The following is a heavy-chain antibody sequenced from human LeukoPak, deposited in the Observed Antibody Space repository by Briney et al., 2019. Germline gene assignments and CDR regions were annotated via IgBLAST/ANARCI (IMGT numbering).Heavy chain of an antibody. J-gene: IGHJ3*02. Sequence: PSQTLSLTCAVSGGSISSGGYSWSWIRQPPGKGLEWIGRIYYSGSTYYNPSLKGRVTISVDTSKNQFSLKLSSVTAADTAVYYCARPYSGPRSQQLALSIWGQGTMVTVSS. V-gene: IGHV4-30-2*03. CDR1: GGSISSGGYS. CDR2: IYYSGST. D-gene: IGHD6-13*01. CDR3: ARPYSGPRSQQLALSI.